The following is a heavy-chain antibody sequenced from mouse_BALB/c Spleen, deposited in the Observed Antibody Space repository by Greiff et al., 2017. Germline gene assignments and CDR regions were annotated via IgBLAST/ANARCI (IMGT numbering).Heavy chain of an antibody. CDR3: ASFPITANQAWFAY. J-gene: IGHJ3*01. D-gene: IGHD1-1*01. V-gene: IGHV2-6-4*01. CDR1: GFSLSRYS. CDR2: IWGGGST. Sequence: VMLVESGPGLVAPSQSLSITCTVSGFSLSRYSVHWVRQPPGKGLEWLGMIWGGGSTDYNSALKSRLSISKDNSKSQVFLKMNSLQTDDTAMYYCASFPITANQAWFAYWGQGTLVTVSA.